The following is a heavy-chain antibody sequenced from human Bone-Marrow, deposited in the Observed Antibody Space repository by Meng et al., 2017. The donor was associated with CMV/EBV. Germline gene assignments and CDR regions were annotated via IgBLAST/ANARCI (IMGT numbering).Heavy chain of an antibody. CDR2: LIPVYATA. D-gene: IGHD2-2*01. V-gene: IGHV1-69*05. Sequence: SVKVSCKASGDTFKNYAISWVRQAPGQGLEWMGGLIPVYATAGYAQQFEGRVTITTDHSTSTAYMELRSLSPDDTGVYYCARGVSQYAEKSSFDFWGQGTLVTVSS. CDR1: GDTFKNYA. J-gene: IGHJ4*02. CDR3: ARGVSQYAEKSSFDF.